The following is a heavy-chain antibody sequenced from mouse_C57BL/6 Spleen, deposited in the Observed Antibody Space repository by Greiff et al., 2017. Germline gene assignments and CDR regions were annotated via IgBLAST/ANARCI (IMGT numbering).Heavy chain of an antibody. CDR1: GFTFSSYA. CDR3: ARDGGSGTRGFDD. Sequence: EVHLVESGGGLVKPGGSLKLSCAASGFTFSSYAMSWVRQTPEKRLEWVATISDGGSYTYYPDNVKGRFTLSRDNAKNNLYLQMSHLKSEDTAMYYCARDGGSGTRGFDDRGQGATLTFAS. D-gene: IGHD4-1*01. V-gene: IGHV5-4*01. J-gene: IGHJ2*01. CDR2: ISDGGSYT.